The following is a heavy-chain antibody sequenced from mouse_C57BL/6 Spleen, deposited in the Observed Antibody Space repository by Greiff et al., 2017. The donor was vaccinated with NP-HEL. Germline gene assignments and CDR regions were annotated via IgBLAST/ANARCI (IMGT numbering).Heavy chain of an antibody. Sequence: VQLQQPGAELVKPGASVKLSCKASGYTFTSYWMQWVKQRPGQGLEWIGEIDPSDSYTNYNQKFKGKATLTVDTSSSPAYMQLSSLTSEDSAVYYCARWSDGSRRRFAGWGQGTTLTVSS. V-gene: IGHV1-50*01. J-gene: IGHJ2*01. CDR1: GYTFTSYW. D-gene: IGHD1-1*01. CDR3: ARWSDGSRRRFAG. CDR2: IDPSDSYT.